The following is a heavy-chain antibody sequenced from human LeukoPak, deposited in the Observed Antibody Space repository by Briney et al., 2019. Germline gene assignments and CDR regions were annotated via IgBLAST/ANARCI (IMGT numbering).Heavy chain of an antibody. Sequence: SVKVSCKASGGTFSSYAISWVRQAPGQGLEWMGGIIPIFDTADYAQKFQGRVTITADESTSTAYMQLSSLRSEDTAVYYCASGEGFGEAMSFDSWGQGTLVTVSS. CDR1: GGTFSSYA. D-gene: IGHD3-10*01. CDR3: ASGEGFGEAMSFDS. J-gene: IGHJ4*02. V-gene: IGHV1-69*13. CDR2: IIPIFDTA.